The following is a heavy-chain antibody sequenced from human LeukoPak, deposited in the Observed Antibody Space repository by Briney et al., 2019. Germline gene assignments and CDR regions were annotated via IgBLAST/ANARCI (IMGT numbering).Heavy chain of an antibody. D-gene: IGHD3-3*01. CDR1: GFTVTDYA. V-gene: IGHV3-23*01. Sequence: GGSLRLSCTASGFTVTDYAMTWIRQSPGKGLEWVSSMSDIGPNTYYADSVKGRFTISRDTSKNTLFLQMNSLRAEDTALYFCARRLSLRFDAFAVWGPGTVVTVSS. CDR3: ARRLSLRFDAFAV. J-gene: IGHJ3*01. CDR2: MSDIGPNT.